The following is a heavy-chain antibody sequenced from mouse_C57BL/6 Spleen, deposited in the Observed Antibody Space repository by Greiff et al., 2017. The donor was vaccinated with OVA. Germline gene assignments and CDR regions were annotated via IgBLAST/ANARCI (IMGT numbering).Heavy chain of an antibody. CDR3: ARYHYGNYERCFDY. D-gene: IGHD2-1*01. J-gene: IGHJ2*01. CDR2: IYPRSGNT. CDR1: GYTFTSYG. Sequence: VQLQQSGAELARPGASVKLSCKASGYTFTSYGISWVKQRTGQGLEWIGEIYPRSGNTYYNEKFKGKATLTADKSSSTAYMELRSLTSEDSAVYFCARYHYGNYERCFDYWGQGTTLTVSS. V-gene: IGHV1-81*01.